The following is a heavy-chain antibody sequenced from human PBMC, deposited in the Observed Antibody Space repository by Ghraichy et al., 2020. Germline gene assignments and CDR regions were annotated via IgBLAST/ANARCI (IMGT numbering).Heavy chain of an antibody. D-gene: IGHD1-14*01. CDR2: IYHSGST. V-gene: IGHV4-38-2*02. CDR3: ARDRASRNSNYFDY. CDR1: GYSISSGYY. Sequence: SETLSLTCTVSGYSISSGYYWGWIRQPPGKGLEWIGSIYHSGSTYYNPSLKSRVTISVDTSKNQFSLKLSSVTAADTAVYYCARDRASRNSNYFDYWGQGTLVTVSS. J-gene: IGHJ4*02.